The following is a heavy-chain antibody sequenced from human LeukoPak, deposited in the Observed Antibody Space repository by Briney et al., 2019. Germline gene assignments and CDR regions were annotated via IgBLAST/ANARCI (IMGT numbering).Heavy chain of an antibody. D-gene: IGHD1-1*01. V-gene: IGHV1-24*01. CDR1: GYILTELS. CDR3: ATVRSYNWNGGGWFDP. Sequence: GASVKVSCKVSGYILTELSMHWVRQAPGKGLEWMGGFDPEDGETIYAQKFQGRVTMTEDTSTDTAYMELSSLRSEDTAVYYCATVRSYNWNGGGWFDPWGQGTLVTVSS. J-gene: IGHJ5*02. CDR2: FDPEDGET.